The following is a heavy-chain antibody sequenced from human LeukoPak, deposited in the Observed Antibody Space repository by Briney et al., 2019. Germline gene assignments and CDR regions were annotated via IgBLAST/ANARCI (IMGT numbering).Heavy chain of an antibody. Sequence: PGGSLRLSCAGSGFTFSSYTMNWVRQAPGKGLEWVSSISSSATYIYCADSVRGRFTISRDDAKNSLFLHMNSLRAEDTAVYYCATWDDYGDYVAFEYWGQGTLVTVSS. D-gene: IGHD4-17*01. CDR3: ATWDDYGDYVAFEY. CDR1: GFTFSSYT. CDR2: ISSSATYI. V-gene: IGHV3-21*01. J-gene: IGHJ4*02.